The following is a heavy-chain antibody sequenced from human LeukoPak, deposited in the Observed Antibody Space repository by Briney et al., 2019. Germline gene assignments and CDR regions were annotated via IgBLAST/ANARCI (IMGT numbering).Heavy chain of an antibody. CDR3: ARKVFFQFDN. CDR1: GFTFRKYW. V-gene: IGHV3-7*03. J-gene: IGHJ4*02. CDR2: IAANGNDK. Sequence: GGSLRLSCAASGFTFRKYWMAWVRQAPGRGLEWVATIAANGNDKDYEDALQGRFTISRDNTRNSLSLRIDSLRAEDTAQYYCARKVFFQFDNWGQGALVTVSS.